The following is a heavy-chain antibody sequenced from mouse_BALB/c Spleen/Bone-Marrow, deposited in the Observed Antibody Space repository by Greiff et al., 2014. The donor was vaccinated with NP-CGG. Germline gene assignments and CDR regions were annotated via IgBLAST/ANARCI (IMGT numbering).Heavy chain of an antibody. V-gene: IGHV1-54*03. CDR3: ARRDGNYAWFAY. CDR1: GYAFTNYL. J-gene: IGHJ3*01. D-gene: IGHD2-1*01. Sequence: VKLQESGAELVRPGTSVKVSCKASGYAFTNYLIEWVKQRPGQGLEWIGVINPGSGGTNYNEKLKGKATLTADKSSSTAYRQLSSLTSDDSAAYFCARRDGNYAWFAYWGQGTLVTVSA. CDR2: INPGSGGT.